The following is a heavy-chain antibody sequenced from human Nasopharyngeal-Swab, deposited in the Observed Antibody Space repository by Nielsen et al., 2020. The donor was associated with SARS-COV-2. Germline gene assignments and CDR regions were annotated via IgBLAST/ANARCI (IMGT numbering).Heavy chain of an antibody. J-gene: IGHJ4*02. D-gene: IGHD6-19*01. CDR3: ARDRGSGAGFDY. CDR2: INPNSGGT. Sequence: SVKVSCKASGYTFTGYYMHWVRQAPGQGLEWMGWINPNSGGTNYAQKFQGRVTMTRDTSISTAYMELSRLRSDDTAVYYCARDRGSGAGFDYWGQGTLVTVSS. CDR1: GYTFTGYY. V-gene: IGHV1-2*02.